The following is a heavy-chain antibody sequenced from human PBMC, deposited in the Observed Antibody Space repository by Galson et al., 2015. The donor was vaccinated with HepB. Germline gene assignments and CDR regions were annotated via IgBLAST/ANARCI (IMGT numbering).Heavy chain of an antibody. CDR2: ITSSGGNS. D-gene: IGHD2-15*01. CDR3: AKDGIMVANNPYHFHY. J-gene: IGHJ4*02. V-gene: IGHV3-23*01. Sequence: PRLSCAASGLSFTRYAMTWVRQAPGKGLEWVSSITSSGGNSYYTDSVKGRFTVSRDNSKNTLLLQLNSLRAEDTAMYFCAKDGIMVANNPYHFHYWGQGTLVTVSS. CDR1: GLSFTRYA.